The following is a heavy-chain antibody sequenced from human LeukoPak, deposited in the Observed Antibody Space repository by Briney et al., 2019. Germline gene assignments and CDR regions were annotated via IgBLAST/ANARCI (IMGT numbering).Heavy chain of an antibody. Sequence: KPSETLSLTCTVSGGSISSSSYYWGWVRQPPGKGLEWIGSIYYTGSTYYNSALNSRLTISVDTSKNQFSLNLASVTATDTAVYYCASHRHNGGHHFWGQGTLVTVSS. CDR3: ASHRHNGGHHF. J-gene: IGHJ4*02. D-gene: IGHD3-16*01. CDR1: GGSISSSSYY. V-gene: IGHV4-39*01. CDR2: IYYTGST.